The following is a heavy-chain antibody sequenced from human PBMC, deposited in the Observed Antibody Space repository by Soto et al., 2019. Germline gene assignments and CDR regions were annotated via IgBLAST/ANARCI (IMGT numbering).Heavy chain of an antibody. Sequence: PSETLSLTCAVCGYSISSGYYWGWIRQPPGKGLEWIGSIYHSGSTYYNPSLKSRVTISVDTSKNQFSLKLSSVTAADTAVYYCARDWLGYCSSTSCYTIDYWGQGTLVTVSS. D-gene: IGHD2-2*02. V-gene: IGHV4-38-2*02. CDR2: IYHSGST. CDR3: ARDWLGYCSSTSCYTIDY. CDR1: GYSISSGYY. J-gene: IGHJ4*02.